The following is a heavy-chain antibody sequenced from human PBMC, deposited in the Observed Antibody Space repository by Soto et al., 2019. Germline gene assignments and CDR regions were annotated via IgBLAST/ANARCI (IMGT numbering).Heavy chain of an antibody. CDR3: ARANPDYYDSSGYYLTGDFDI. CDR1: GGSISSGGYY. V-gene: IGHV4-31*03. D-gene: IGHD3-22*01. Sequence: SETLSLTCTVSGGSISSGGYYWSWIRQHPGKGLEWIGYIYYSGSTYYNPSLKSRVTISVDTSKNQFSLKLSSVTAADTAVYYCARANPDYYDSSGYYLTGDFDIWGQGTMVTVSS. CDR2: IYYSGST. J-gene: IGHJ3*02.